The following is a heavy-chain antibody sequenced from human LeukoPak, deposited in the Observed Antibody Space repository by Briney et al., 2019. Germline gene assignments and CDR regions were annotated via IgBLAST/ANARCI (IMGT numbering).Heavy chain of an antibody. Sequence: GGSLRLSCSASGFTFSSYGMHWVRQAPGKGLEWVAVISYDGSNKYYADSMKGRFTISRDNSKNTLYLQMNSLRAEDTAVYYCASKRGGVGDYDRGPYAFDIWGQGTMVTVSS. J-gene: IGHJ3*02. V-gene: IGHV3-30*03. CDR1: GFTFSSYG. CDR3: ASKRGGVGDYDRGPYAFDI. CDR2: ISYDGSNK. D-gene: IGHD4-17*01.